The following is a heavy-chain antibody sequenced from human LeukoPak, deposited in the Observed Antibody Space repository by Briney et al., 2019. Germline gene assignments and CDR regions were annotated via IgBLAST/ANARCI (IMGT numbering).Heavy chain of an antibody. V-gene: IGHV3-23*01. D-gene: IGHD3-10*01. CDR2: ISGSGGST. CDR1: GFTFRSYA. J-gene: IGHJ4*02. Sequence: TGGSLRLSCAASGFTFRSYAMSWVRQAPGKGLEWVSAISGSGGSTYYADSVKGRFTISRDNSKNTLYLQVNSLRAEDTAVYYCAKDPLVRGATYDFWGQGTLVTVSS. CDR3: AKDPLVRGATYDF.